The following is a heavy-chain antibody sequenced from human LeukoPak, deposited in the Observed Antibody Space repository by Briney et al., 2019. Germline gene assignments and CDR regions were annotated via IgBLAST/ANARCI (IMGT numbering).Heavy chain of an antibody. V-gene: IGHV3-30*18. CDR3: AKVQDYYGSGVGFDY. CDR2: ISYDGSNK. D-gene: IGHD3-10*01. J-gene: IGHJ4*02. Sequence: GGCLRLSCAASGFTFSSYGMHWVRQAPGKGLEWVAVISYDGSNKYYADSVKGRFTISRDNSKNTLYLQMNSLRAEDTAVYYCAKVQDYYGSGVGFDYWGQGTLVTVSS. CDR1: GFTFSSYG.